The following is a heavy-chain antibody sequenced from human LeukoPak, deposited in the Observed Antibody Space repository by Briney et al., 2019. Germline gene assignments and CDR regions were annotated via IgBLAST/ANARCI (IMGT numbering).Heavy chain of an antibody. CDR1: RGTFDSYG. Sequence: SVKVSCKAPRGTFDSYGISWVRQAPGQGLEWMGGVMAIFGRVKYGQKFQGRATITTDASTSTAYMELSSLTSEDTGVYYCARGELGDRSGFSFFDYWGQGTLVTVSS. CDR3: ARGELGDRSGFSFFDY. V-gene: IGHV1-69*05. D-gene: IGHD3-10*01. CDR2: VMAIFGRV. J-gene: IGHJ4*02.